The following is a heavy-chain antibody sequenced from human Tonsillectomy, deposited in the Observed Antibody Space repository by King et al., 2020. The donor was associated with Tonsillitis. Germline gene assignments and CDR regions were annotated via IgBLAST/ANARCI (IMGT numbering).Heavy chain of an antibody. Sequence: VQLVESGGGLIQPGGSLRLSWAASGFTVSSNYMSWVRQVPGKGLDGVSVIYNGDFTYYVDSGKGRFTISRDNSKNTLYLQMNSLRAEDTAVYYCASSRYYYHSPDYWGQGTLVTVSS. V-gene: IGHV3-53*01. D-gene: IGHD3-22*01. CDR3: ASSRYYYHSPDY. CDR2: IYNGDFT. CDR1: GFTVSSNY. J-gene: IGHJ4*02.